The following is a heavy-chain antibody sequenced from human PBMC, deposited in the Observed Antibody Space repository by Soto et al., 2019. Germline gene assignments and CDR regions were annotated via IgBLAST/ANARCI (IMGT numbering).Heavy chain of an antibody. CDR3: TGEVASGY. CDR2: ISRDGGTK. V-gene: IGHV3-30*03. D-gene: IGHD2-8*02. Sequence: QVQLVESGGGVVQPGRSLRLSCAVSGFTVSTYGMHWVRQAPGKGLEWVAVISRDGGTKFYADSVKGRFTISRDNSRNTLFLEINSLRGDDMGVYCCTGEVASGYWGQGTLVTVSS. J-gene: IGHJ4*02. CDR1: GFTVSTYG.